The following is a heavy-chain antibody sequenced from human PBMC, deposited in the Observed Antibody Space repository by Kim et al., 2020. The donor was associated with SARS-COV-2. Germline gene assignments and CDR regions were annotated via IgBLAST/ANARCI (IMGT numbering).Heavy chain of an antibody. CDR1: GYTFTSYA. Sequence: ASVKVSCKASGYTFTSYAMHWVRQAPGQRLEWMGWINAGNGNTKYSQKFQGRVTITRDTSASTAYMELSSLRSEDTAVYYCARGRVVPAAIPNWFDPWGQGTLVTVSS. V-gene: IGHV1-3*01. J-gene: IGHJ5*02. CDR2: INAGNGNT. D-gene: IGHD2-2*02. CDR3: ARGRVVPAAIPNWFDP.